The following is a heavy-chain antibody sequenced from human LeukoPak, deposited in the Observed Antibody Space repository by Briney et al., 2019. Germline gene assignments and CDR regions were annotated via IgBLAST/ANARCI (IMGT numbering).Heavy chain of an antibody. V-gene: IGHV4-59*08. CDR2: FYYSGST. CDR1: GGSISGHY. CDR3: ARRGEGYSYGSFGLDV. D-gene: IGHD5-18*01. Sequence: PSETLSLTCTVSGGSISGHYWSWIQQPPGKGLEWIGYFYYSGSTHYNPSLKSRVTTSVDTSNNQFTLNLSSVTAADTALYYCARRGEGYSYGSFGLDVWGQGTTVTVYS. J-gene: IGHJ6*02.